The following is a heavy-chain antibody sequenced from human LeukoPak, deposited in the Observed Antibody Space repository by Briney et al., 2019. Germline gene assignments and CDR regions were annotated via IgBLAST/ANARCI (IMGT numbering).Heavy chain of an antibody. D-gene: IGHD4-17*01. CDR2: INPSDGGT. V-gene: IGHV1-46*01. J-gene: IGHJ6*02. CDR3: ARDTRTMTAVTRGQHYYYGLDV. CDR1: GYTFTNYY. Sequence: ASVRVSCKASGYTFTNYYLHWVRQAPGHGLEWMAIINPSDGGTYYEQKLQGRVTVTRETSTSTVYMELSSLRSEDTAVYYCARDTRTMTAVTRGQHYYYGLDVWGQGTTVTVSS.